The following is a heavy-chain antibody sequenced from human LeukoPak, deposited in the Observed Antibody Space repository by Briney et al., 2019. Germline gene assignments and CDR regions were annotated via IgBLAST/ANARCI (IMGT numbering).Heavy chain of an antibody. CDR3: ARGNYGSGSYYIGDAFDI. Sequence: GGSLKLSCAASGFTVSTNFMSGVRQAPGKGREWVSSIYRGGSTYYADSVKGRFTISRDNSKNTLDLQMNSLRDEDTAVYYCARGNYGSGSYYIGDAFDIWGQGTMVTVSS. CDR1: GFTVSTNF. J-gene: IGHJ3*02. D-gene: IGHD3-10*01. V-gene: IGHV3-53*01. CDR2: IYRGGST.